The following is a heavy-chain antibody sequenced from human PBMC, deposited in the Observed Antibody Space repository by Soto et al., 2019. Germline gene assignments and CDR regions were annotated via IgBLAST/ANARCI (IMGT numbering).Heavy chain of an antibody. D-gene: IGHD4-17*01. V-gene: IGHV3-21*01. CDR2: ISSSSSYI. CDR3: ARGPAYGDYGRMDV. CDR1: GFTFSSYS. Sequence: GSLRLSCATSGFTFSSYSMNWVRQAPGKGLEWVSSISSSSSYIYYADSVKGRFTISRDNAKNSLYLQMNSLRAEDTAVYYCARGPAYGDYGRMDVWGKGTTVTVSS. J-gene: IGHJ6*03.